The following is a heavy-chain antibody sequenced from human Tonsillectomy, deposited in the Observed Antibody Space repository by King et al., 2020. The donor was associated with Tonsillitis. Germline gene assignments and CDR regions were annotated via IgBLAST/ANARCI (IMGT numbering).Heavy chain of an antibody. Sequence: VQLVESGAEVKKPGASVKVSCKPSGYTFTSYGISWVRQAPGQGLEWMGWISGYNGNTNYAQKLQGRVTMNTDTSTSTAYMELRSLRPDDTAVYYCARAQGTSLENYYYYGMDVWGQGTTVTVSS. CDR2: ISGYNGNT. CDR1: GYTFTSYG. V-gene: IGHV1-18*04. J-gene: IGHJ6*02. D-gene: IGHD1-14*01. CDR3: ARAQGTSLENYYYYGMDV.